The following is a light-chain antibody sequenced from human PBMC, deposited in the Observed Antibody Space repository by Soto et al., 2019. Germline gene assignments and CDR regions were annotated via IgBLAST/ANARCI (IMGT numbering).Light chain of an antibody. J-gene: IGKJ1*01. Sequence: EIVLTQSPGTLSLSPGERATLSCRASQSDSNTYLAWYQQKPGQAPRLLIYGASSRATGIPDRFSGSGSGTDFTLTISRLEPEDFVVYYCHQYGSSPQTFGQGTKVEIK. V-gene: IGKV3-20*01. CDR1: QSDSNTY. CDR3: HQYGSSPQT. CDR2: GAS.